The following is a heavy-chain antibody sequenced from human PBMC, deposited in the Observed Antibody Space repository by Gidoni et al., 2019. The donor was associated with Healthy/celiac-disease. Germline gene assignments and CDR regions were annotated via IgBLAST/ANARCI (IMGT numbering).Heavy chain of an antibody. Sequence: EVQLVEYGGGFVQPGGSLRLSCAASGFTFSSYWMSWVRQAPGQGLEWVAIIKQDRSEKYYVDFVKGRFTISRDNAKNALYLQINSLRAEDTAVYYCARATGDPWWYFDDWGQGTLVTVSS. V-gene: IGHV3-7*05. CDR3: ARATGDPWWYFDD. D-gene: IGHD2-15*01. CDR2: IKQDRSEK. CDR1: GFTFSSYW. J-gene: IGHJ4*02.